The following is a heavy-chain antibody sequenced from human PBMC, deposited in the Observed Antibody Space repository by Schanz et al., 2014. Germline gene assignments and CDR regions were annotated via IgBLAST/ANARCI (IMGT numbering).Heavy chain of an antibody. V-gene: IGHV1-18*01. J-gene: IGHJ4*02. Sequence: QVQLVQSGAEVKKAGASVKVSCKVSGYTLSKLSIHWVRQAPGQGLEWVAWISPYNGNTAYAQNLKGRVRMTTDTSTATAYMELRSLTSDDTAVYYCARDRVYRFLKGENRFYFDYWGQGTLVIVSS. CDR1: GYTLSKLS. D-gene: IGHD3-3*01. CDR3: ARDRVYRFLKGENRFYFDY. CDR2: ISPYNGNT.